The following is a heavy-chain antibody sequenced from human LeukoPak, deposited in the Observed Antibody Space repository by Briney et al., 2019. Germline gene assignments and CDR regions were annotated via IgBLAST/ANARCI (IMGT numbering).Heavy chain of an antibody. Sequence: SETLSLTCTVSGGSISSSSYYWGWIRQPPGKGLEWIGSIYYSGSTYYNPSLKSRVTISVDTSKNQFSLKLSSVTAADTAVYYCARDLSSRDGYNYLGGDCWGQGTLVTVSS. CDR3: ARDLSSRDGYNYLGGDC. V-gene: IGHV4-39*07. D-gene: IGHD5-24*01. CDR2: IYYSGST. J-gene: IGHJ4*02. CDR1: GGSISSSSYY.